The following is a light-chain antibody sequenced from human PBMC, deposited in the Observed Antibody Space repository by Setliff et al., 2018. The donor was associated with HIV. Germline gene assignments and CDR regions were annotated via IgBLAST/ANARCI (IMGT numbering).Light chain of an antibody. J-gene: IGLJ1*01. CDR1: SSDVGNYNY. CDR3: SSYTTNTTFG. V-gene: IGLV2-14*01. CDR2: EVT. Sequence: QSVLAQPASVSGSPGQSITISCTGTSSDVGNYNYVSWYQQHPGKAPKLMIYEVTYRPSGVSNRFSGSKSGNTAPLTISGLQAEDEADYYCSSYTTNTTFGFGTGTKVTV.